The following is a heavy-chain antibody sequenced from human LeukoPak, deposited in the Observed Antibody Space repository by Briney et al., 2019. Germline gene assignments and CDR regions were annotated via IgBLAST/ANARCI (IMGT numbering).Heavy chain of an antibody. CDR1: GFTLSDYY. D-gene: IGHD3/OR15-3a*01. V-gene: IGHV3-11*01. CDR2: SSSSGSTI. J-gene: IGHJ4*02. CDR3: SRRRDFIDY. Sequence: GGSLRLSCVASGFTLSDYYMSWFRLAPGKGLEWVSYSSSSGSTIYYADSVKGRFAISRHNAKNSLYLQMNSLRAEDTAVYYCSRRRDFIDYWGQGTLVTGSS.